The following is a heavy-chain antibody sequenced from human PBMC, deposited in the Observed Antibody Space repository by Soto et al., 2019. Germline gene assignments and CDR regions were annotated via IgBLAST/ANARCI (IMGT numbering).Heavy chain of an antibody. CDR1: GGSFSSGGYY. J-gene: IGHJ4*02. D-gene: IGHD3-10*01. V-gene: IGHV4-31*03. Sequence: QVQLQESGPGLVKPSQSLSLTYTDSGGSFSSGGYYWSWIRQHPGKGLEWFGYIYYSGTTYYHPPLKSRVTISVHTPKNQFSLKLNSVTAADTAVYYCARAGGDGDFDYWGQGTLVTVSS. CDR2: IYYSGTT. CDR3: ARAGGDGDFDY.